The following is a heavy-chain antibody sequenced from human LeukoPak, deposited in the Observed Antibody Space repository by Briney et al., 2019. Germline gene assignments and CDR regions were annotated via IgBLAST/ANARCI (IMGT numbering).Heavy chain of an antibody. CDR1: GGTFISYA. J-gene: IGHJ4*02. Sequence: ASVKVSCKAYGGTFISYAISWVRQAPGQGLEWMGGIIPIFGTENYAQKFQGGVTITADESTSTAYIELSSLRSEDTAVYYCARGYYGSGSYFDYWGQGTLVTVSS. CDR2: IIPIFGTE. V-gene: IGHV1-69*13. CDR3: ARGYYGSGSYFDY. D-gene: IGHD3-10*01.